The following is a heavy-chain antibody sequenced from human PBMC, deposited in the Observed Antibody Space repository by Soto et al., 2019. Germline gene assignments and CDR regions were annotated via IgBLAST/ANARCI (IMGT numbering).Heavy chain of an antibody. CDR1: GGSISSGGYS. Sequence: QLQLQESGSGLVKPSQTLSLTCAVSGGSISSGGYSWSWIRQPPGKGLEWIGYIYHSGSTYYNPSVNSSVTISFDRFKTQSSPKLTSVTCADTAVYYCATLVWGKGYYWSQGTLVTVSS. J-gene: IGHJ4*02. CDR3: ATLVWGKGYY. V-gene: IGHV4-30-2*01. CDR2: IYHSGST. D-gene: IGHD7-27*01.